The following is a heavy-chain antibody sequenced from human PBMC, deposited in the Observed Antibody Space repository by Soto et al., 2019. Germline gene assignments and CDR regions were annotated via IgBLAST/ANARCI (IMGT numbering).Heavy chain of an antibody. D-gene: IGHD3-10*01. CDR2: IKQDGSEK. V-gene: IGHV3-7*01. Sequence: EVQLVESGGGLVQPGGSLRLSCAASGFTFSSYWMSWVRQAPGKGLEWVANIKQDGSEKYYVDSVKGRFTISRDNAKNSLYLQMNSLRAEDTAVYYCARDGHYGSGEDRTDKEGEIDYWGQGTLVTVSS. CDR1: GFTFSSYW. CDR3: ARDGHYGSGEDRTDKEGEIDY. J-gene: IGHJ4*02.